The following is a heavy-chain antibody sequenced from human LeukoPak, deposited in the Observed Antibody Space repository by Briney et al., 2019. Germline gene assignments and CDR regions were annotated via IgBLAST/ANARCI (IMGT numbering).Heavy chain of an antibody. V-gene: IGHV1-8*01. Sequence: ASVKVSCKASGYTFTSYDINWVRQATGQGLEWMGWMNPNSGNTGYAQKFQGRVTMTRNTSISTAYMELSSLRSEDTAVYYYARVKGLWFVEPAVSEYWGQGTLVTVSS. CDR2: MNPNSGNT. J-gene: IGHJ4*02. CDR1: GYTFTSYD. CDR3: ARVKGLWFVEPAVSEY. D-gene: IGHD3-10*01.